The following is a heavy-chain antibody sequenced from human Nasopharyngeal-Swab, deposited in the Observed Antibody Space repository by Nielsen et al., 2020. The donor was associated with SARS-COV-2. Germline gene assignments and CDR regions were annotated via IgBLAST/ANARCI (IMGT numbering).Heavy chain of an antibody. V-gene: IGHV1-8*01. Sequence: ASVKVSCKASGYTFTSYDINWVRQATGQGLEWMGWMNPNSGNTGYAQKFQGRVTMTRNTSISTAYMELSSLRSEDTAVYYCARSHPPDYDILTGYYYYGMDVWGQGTTATVSS. D-gene: IGHD3-9*01. CDR1: GYTFTSYD. J-gene: IGHJ6*02. CDR3: ARSHPPDYDILTGYYYYGMDV. CDR2: MNPNSGNT.